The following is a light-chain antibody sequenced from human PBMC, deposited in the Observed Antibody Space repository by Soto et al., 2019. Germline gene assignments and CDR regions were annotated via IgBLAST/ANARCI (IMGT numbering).Light chain of an antibody. CDR1: SSDVGGYNY. V-gene: IGLV2-8*01. J-gene: IGLJ2*01. CDR2: GVS. Sequence: QSALTQPPSASGSPGQSVTISCTGTSSDVGGYNYVSWYQQHPGKAPKLMIYGVSKRPSGVPDRFSGSKSGNTASLSVSGPQPADEADDCCSAYAGSNHLVFGGGTKLTVL. CDR3: SAYAGSNHLV.